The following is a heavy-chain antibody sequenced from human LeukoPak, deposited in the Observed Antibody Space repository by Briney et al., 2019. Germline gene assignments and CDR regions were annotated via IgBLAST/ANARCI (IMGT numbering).Heavy chain of an antibody. D-gene: IGHD3-22*01. Sequence: GSLRLSCAASGFTFSSYAMSWVRQAPGKGLEWIGEINHSGSTNYNPSLKSRVTISVDTSKNQFSLKLSSVTAADTAVYYCARSDSSGYPTFDYWGQGTLVTVSS. V-gene: IGHV4-34*01. CDR1: GFTFSSYA. J-gene: IGHJ4*02. CDR3: ARSDSSGYPTFDY. CDR2: INHSGST.